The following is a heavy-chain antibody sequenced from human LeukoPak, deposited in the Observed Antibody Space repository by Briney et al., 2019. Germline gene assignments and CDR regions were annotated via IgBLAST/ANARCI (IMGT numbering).Heavy chain of an antibody. D-gene: IGHD1-26*01. CDR1: GYTFTGNY. Sequence: ASVKVSCKASGYTFTGNYMHWLRQPPGQGREGMGWINPNSGSTDYEHKFQGRVSMTRDTSISTTYMELSSLTSDDTAVYYCSGDSTALDYWGEGSQVIVS. CDR3: SGDSTALDY. J-gene: IGHJ4*02. CDR2: INPNSGST. V-gene: IGHV1-2*02.